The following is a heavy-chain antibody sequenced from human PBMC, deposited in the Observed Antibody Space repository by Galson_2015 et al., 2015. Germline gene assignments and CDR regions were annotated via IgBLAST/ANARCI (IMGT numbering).Heavy chain of an antibody. CDR2: IWYDGSNK. J-gene: IGHJ3*02. D-gene: IGHD6-19*01. CDR3: AREYSSGWSHDAVDI. V-gene: IGHV3-33*01. Sequence: SLRLSCAASGFTFSGYGMHWVRQAPGKGLEWVAVIWYDGSNKYYADSVKGRFTISRDNSKNTLYLQMNSLRAEDTAVYYCAREYSSGWSHDAVDIWGQGTMATVSS. CDR1: GFTFSGYG.